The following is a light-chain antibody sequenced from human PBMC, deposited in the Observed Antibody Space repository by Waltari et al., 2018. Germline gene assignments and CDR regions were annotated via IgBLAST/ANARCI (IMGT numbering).Light chain of an antibody. CDR3: FSYADGRSLV. CDR1: SSDIGDYI. Sequence: QSALSQPASVSGSPGQSITISCTGTSSDIGDYIVSWYQQHPGKAPKLMIYEVGSRPPAVSMRFSGSKCCNTASLASSGLQAEDEADYYCFSYADGRSLVFGGGTKLTVL. V-gene: IGLV2-14*01. J-gene: IGLJ2*01. CDR2: EVG.